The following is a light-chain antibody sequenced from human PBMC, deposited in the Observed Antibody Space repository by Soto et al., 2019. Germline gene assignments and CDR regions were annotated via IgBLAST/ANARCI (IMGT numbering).Light chain of an antibody. CDR2: EGS. J-gene: IGLJ1*01. CDR3: CSYAGSSTLYV. V-gene: IGLV2-23*03. Sequence: QSALTQPASVSGSPGQSITISCTGTSSDVGSYNLVSWYQQHPGKAPKLMIYEGSKWPSGVSNRFSGSKSGNTASLTISGLQAEDEADYYCCSYAGSSTLYVFGTGTKVTVL. CDR1: SSDVGSYNL.